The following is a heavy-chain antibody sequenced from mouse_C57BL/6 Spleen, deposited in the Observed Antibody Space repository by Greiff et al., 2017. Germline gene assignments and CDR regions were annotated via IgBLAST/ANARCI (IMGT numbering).Heavy chain of an antibody. CDR1: GFSLTSYG. D-gene: IGHD1-1*01. Sequence: VQLVESGPGLVQPSQSLSITCTVSGFSLTSYGVHWVRQSPGKGLEWLGVIWSGGSTDYNAAFISRLSISKDNSKSQVFFKMNSLQADDTAIYYCASYYGSSYSLFAYWGQGTLVTVSA. CDR2: IWSGGST. J-gene: IGHJ3*01. V-gene: IGHV2-2*01. CDR3: ASYYGSSYSLFAY.